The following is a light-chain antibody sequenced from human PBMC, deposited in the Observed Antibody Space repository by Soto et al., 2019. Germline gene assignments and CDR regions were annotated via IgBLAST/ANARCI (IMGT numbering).Light chain of an antibody. Sequence: QSVLTQPASVSGSPEQSITISCTGTSSDVGNYIYVFWFQQKPGKAPKLIISEVSNRPSGVSSRFSGSKSGNTASLTITGLQAEDEAHYYCTSYTTSSSYVFGTGTKVTVL. V-gene: IGLV2-14*01. CDR1: SSDVGNYIY. J-gene: IGLJ1*01. CDR2: EVS. CDR3: TSYTTSSSYV.